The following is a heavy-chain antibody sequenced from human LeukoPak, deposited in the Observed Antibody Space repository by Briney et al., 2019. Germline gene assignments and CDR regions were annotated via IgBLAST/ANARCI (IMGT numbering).Heavy chain of an antibody. J-gene: IGHJ4*02. V-gene: IGHV3-20*04. D-gene: IGHD5-12*01. CDR1: GFTFDDYG. CDR3: ARDATINYHFDY. CDR2: INWSGGST. Sequence: PGGSLRLSCAASGFTFDDYGMTWVRQAPGKGLEWVSGINWSGGSTSYADSVKGRFTISRDNVKNSLYLQMNSLRAEDTAVYYCARDATINYHFDYWGQGTLVTVSS.